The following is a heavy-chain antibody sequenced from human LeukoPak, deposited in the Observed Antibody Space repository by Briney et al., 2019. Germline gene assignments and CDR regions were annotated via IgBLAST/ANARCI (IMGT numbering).Heavy chain of an antibody. CDR2: IYYSGST. Sequence: SETLSLTCTVSGSSISSSSYYWSWIRQPPGKGLEWIGYIYYSGSTNYNPSLKSRVTISVDTSKNQFSLKLSSVTAADTAVYYCARNGYSYGPFDYWGQGTLVTVSS. D-gene: IGHD5-18*01. J-gene: IGHJ4*02. CDR1: GSSISSSSYY. CDR3: ARNGYSYGPFDY. V-gene: IGHV4-61*05.